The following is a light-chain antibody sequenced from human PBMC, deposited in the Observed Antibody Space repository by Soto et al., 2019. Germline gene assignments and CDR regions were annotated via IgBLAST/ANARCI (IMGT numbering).Light chain of an antibody. CDR2: EVG. Sequence: QSALTHPASVSGTPGQSITISCTGTRRDVGYYNYVSWYQQHPGKAPKIMIYEVGHRLSGVSIRFSGSRSGNTASLTISGLQADDEADYYCSSYAHSSIYGCGPGTKVSVL. V-gene: IGLV2-14*01. J-gene: IGLJ1*01. CDR3: SSYAHSSIYG. CDR1: RRDVGYYNY.